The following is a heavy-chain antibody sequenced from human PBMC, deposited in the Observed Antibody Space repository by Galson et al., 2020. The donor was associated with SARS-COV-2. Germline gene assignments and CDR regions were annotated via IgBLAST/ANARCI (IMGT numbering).Heavy chain of an antibody. V-gene: IGHV5-51*01. D-gene: IGHD1-26*01. J-gene: IGHJ4*02. CDR1: GYRFTTYW. Sequence: GESLKISCKGSGYRFTTYWIGWVRQRPGQGLEWMGIIYPGDSDTRYSPSFQGQVTMSADKSINTAYLQWRSLEALDTAMYYCASGEWEHLPCDYWGQGTLVTVSS. CDR3: ASGEWEHLPCDY. CDR2: IYPGDSDT.